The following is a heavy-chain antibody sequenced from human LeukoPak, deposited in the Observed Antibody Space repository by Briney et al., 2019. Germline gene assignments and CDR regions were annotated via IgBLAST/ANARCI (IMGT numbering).Heavy chain of an antibody. J-gene: IGHJ4*02. CDR3: ARGVGYCSGGSCREYYFDY. V-gene: IGHV1-69*13. D-gene: IGHD2-15*01. CDR1: GGTVSSYA. CDR2: IIPIFGTA. Sequence: VASVKVSCKASGGTVSSYAISWVRQAPGQGLEWMGGIIPIFGTANYAQKFQGRVTITADESTSTAYMELSSLRSEDTAVYYCARGVGYCSGGSCREYYFDYWGQGTLVTVSS.